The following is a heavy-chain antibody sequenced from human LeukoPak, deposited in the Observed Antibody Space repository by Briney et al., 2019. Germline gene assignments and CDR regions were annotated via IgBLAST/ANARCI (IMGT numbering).Heavy chain of an antibody. J-gene: IGHJ4*02. CDR2: INPSGGST. CDR3: ARTLNQRLGFDY. CDR1: GYTFTSYY. Sequence: ASVKVSCKASGYTFTSYYMHWVRQAPGQGLEWMGIINPSGGSTSYAQKFQGRVTMTRDTSTSTVYMELSSLRSGDTAVYYCARTLNQRLGFDYWGQGTLVTVSS. D-gene: IGHD3-16*01. V-gene: IGHV1-46*01.